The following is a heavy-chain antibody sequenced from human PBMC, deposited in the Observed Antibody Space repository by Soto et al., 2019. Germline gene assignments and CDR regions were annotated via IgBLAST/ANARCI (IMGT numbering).Heavy chain of an antibody. CDR3: TRGGSGYSSTWAAY. V-gene: IGHV4-59*01. CDR1: GDSIRSYY. Sequence: QVQLQESGPGLVKPSETLSLTCSVSGDSIRSYYWSWFRQPPGKGLEWIGYISHSGSTKYNPSLMSRVTMSMDTSRNQFSLRMTSVTSADTAFYYCTRGGSGYSSTWAAYWGQGTLVTVSS. CDR2: ISHSGST. D-gene: IGHD6-13*01. J-gene: IGHJ4*02.